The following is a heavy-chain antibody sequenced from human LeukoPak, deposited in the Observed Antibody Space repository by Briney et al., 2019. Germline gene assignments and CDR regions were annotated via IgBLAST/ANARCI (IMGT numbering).Heavy chain of an antibody. D-gene: IGHD6-19*01. CDR2: IYYSGST. V-gene: IGHV4-59*12. J-gene: IGHJ3*02. CDR3: ARSDAVAALGAFDI. Sequence: SETLSLTCTVSGGSISSYYWSWIRQPPGKGLEWIGYIYYSGSTNYNPSLKSRVTISVDTSKNQFSLKLSSVTAADTAVYYCARSDAVAALGAFDIWGQGTMVTVSS. CDR1: GGSISSYY.